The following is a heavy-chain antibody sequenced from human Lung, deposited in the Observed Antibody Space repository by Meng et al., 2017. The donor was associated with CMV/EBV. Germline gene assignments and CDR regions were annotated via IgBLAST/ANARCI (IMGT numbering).Heavy chain of an antibody. V-gene: IGHV4-30-4*08. CDR3: ARADYYNRMDV. CDR1: GASIDSDNYY. Sequence: SETLSLXCTVSGASIDSDNYYWSWIRQPPGKGLEWIGYIYYSGSSFYNPSLKSRVTISLNMSKNQFSLYLSSVTAADTAVYYCARADYYNRMDVWGQGTTVTVSS. J-gene: IGHJ6*02. CDR2: IYYSGSS.